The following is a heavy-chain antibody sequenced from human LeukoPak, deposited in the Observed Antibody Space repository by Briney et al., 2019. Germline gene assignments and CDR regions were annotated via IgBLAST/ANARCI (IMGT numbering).Heavy chain of an antibody. CDR3: AVMIVVVTEMRRGYFDY. J-gene: IGHJ4*02. D-gene: IGHD3-22*01. CDR1: GGSFSGYY. CDR2: INHSGRT. V-gene: IGHV4-34*01. Sequence: SDTLSLTCAVYGGSFSGYYWSWIRQPPGKGLEWIGEINHSGRTNYNPSLKSRVTRSVDTSKNQFSLKLSSVTAADTAVYYCAVMIVVVTEMRRGYFDYWGQGTLVTVSS.